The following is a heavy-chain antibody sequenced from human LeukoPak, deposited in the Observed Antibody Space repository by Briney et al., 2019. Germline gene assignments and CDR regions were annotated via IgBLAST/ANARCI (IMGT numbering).Heavy chain of an antibody. CDR1: VYSFSSSP. Sequence: SVKVSCKASVYSFSSSPISEVRQAPGQELEGMGWVTGYNGNTKYRQKFQDRVTKTTDTSPNTAYMGLTSLRSDDRAVYYCARDGGNENSSRYGMVVWGQGTTVSVPS. J-gene: IGHJ6*02. D-gene: IGHD5-12*01. CDR3: ARDGGNENSSRYGMVV. V-gene: IGHV1-18*01. CDR2: VTGYNGNT.